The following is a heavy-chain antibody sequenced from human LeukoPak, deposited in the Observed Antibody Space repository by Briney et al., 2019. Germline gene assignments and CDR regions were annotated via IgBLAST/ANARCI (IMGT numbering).Heavy chain of an antibody. J-gene: IGHJ6*03. V-gene: IGHV4-34*01. CDR1: GGSFSGYY. Sequence: SETLSLTCAVYGGSFSGYYWSWIRQPPGKGLEWIGEINHSGSTNYNPSLKSRVTISVDTSKNQFSLKLSSVTAADTAVYYCARVGYTTSPYYYYYMDVWGKGTTVTVSS. D-gene: IGHD2-2*01. CDR2: INHSGST. CDR3: ARVGYTTSPYYYYYMDV.